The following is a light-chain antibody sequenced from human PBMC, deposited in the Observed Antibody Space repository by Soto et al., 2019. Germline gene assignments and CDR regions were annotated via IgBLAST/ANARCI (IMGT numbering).Light chain of an antibody. CDR3: SSYTSSSTYV. V-gene: IGLV2-14*03. CDR1: SSDVGGYNY. J-gene: IGLJ1*01. CDR2: DVS. Sequence: QSALTQPASVSGAPGQSIAISCTGTSSDVGGYNYVSWYQHHPGKAPKLMVYDVSNRPSGVSNRFSGSKSGNTASLTISGLQAEDEADYYCSSYTSSSTYVFGTGTKLTFL.